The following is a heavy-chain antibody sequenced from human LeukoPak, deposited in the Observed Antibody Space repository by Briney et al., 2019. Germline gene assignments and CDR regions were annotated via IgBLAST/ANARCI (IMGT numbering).Heavy chain of an antibody. CDR1: GFTFSSYS. Sequence: GGSLRLSCAASGFTFSSYSMNWVRQAPGKGLEWVPVIYSGGSTYYADSLKGRFAISRDNSKNTLYLQMNSLRAEDTAVYYCASGGMGVFENWGQGTLVTVSS. V-gene: IGHV3-53*01. CDR2: IYSGGST. J-gene: IGHJ4*02. CDR3: ASGGMGVFEN. D-gene: IGHD1-26*01.